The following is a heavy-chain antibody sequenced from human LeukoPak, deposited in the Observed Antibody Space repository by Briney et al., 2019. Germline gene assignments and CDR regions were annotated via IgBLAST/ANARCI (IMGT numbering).Heavy chain of an antibody. CDR2: IYYSGST. J-gene: IGHJ6*02. CDR3: ARASGSPYYYYGMDV. CDR1: GGSISSYY. D-gene: IGHD3-10*01. V-gene: IGHV4-59*01. Sequence: PSETLSLTCTVSGGSISSYYWSWIRQPPGKGLEWIGYIYYSGSTNYNPSLTSRVTISVDTSKNQFSLKLSSVTAADTAVYYCARASGSPYYYYGMDVWGQGTTVTVSS.